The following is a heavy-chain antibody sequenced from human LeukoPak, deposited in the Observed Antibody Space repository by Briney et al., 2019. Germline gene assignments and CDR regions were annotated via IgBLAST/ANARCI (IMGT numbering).Heavy chain of an antibody. J-gene: IGHJ4*02. CDR1: GFTFSSYS. Sequence: GGSLRLSCAASGFTFSSYSMNWVRQAPGKGLEWVSSISSSSSYIYYADSVKGRFTISRDNAKNSLYLQMNSLRAEDTAVYYCARGEYYYDSSGYQDYWGQGTLVTVSS. D-gene: IGHD3-22*01. CDR2: ISSSSSYI. V-gene: IGHV3-21*01. CDR3: ARGEYYYDSSGYQDY.